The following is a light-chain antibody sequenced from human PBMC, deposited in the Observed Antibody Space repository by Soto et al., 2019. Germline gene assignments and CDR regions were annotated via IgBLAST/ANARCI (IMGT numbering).Light chain of an antibody. CDR2: EVT. J-gene: IGLJ1*01. CDR3: CSYAGNSEV. V-gene: IGLV2-23*02. CDR1: SGDVGGYNL. Sequence: SALTQPASLSGSPGQSITIPCTGNSGDVGGYNLVSWYQQHPGKAPKLMIYEVTERPSGVSNRFSGSKSGNTASLTISGLQPDDEADYYCCSYAGNSEVFGTGTKVTVL.